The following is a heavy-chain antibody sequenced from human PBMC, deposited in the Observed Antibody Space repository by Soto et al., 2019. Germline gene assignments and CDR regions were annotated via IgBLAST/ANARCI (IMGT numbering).Heavy chain of an antibody. V-gene: IGHV3-21*01. Sequence: GGSLRLSCAASGFTFSSYSMNWVRQAPGKGLEWVSSISSSSSYIYYADSVKGRFTISRDNAKNSLYLQMNSLRAEDTAVYYCARDPVTTNYGMDAWGQGTTVTVSS. CDR3: ARDPVTTNYGMDA. J-gene: IGHJ6*02. D-gene: IGHD4-17*01. CDR2: ISSSSSYI. CDR1: GFTFSSYS.